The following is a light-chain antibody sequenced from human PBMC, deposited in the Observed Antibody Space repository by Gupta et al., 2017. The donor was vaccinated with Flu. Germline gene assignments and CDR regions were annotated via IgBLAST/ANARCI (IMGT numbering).Light chain of an antibody. J-gene: IGLJ2*01. Sequence: SSLTPPPSASGAPGPSVTISCTGTRRDVGGYHYVPWYQQSPGKAPRSLIFEVDKRPSGVPDRFSGSKSGNTASLTVSGLQAEDEADYYCSSYASSSNSVVFGGGTKLTVL. V-gene: IGLV2-8*01. CDR2: EVD. CDR1: RRDVGGYHY. CDR3: SSYASSSNSVV.